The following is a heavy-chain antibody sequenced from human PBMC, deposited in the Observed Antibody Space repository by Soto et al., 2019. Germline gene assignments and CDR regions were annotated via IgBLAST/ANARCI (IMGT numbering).Heavy chain of an antibody. D-gene: IGHD2-21*02. J-gene: IGHJ5*02. V-gene: IGHV3-23*01. Sequence: PGGSLRLSCTASGFTFSTYAMNWVRQAPGKGPEWVSGISGRTDIIDYADSVKGRFTISRDNSKNTLYLQMNSLRAEDTAVYYCAKFRFVTSVSLGPWGQGTLVTVSS. CDR1: GFTFSTYA. CDR2: ISGRTDII. CDR3: AKFRFVTSVSLGP.